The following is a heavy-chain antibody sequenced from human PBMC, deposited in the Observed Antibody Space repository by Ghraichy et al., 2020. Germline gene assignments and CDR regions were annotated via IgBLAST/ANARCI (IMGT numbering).Heavy chain of an antibody. CDR2: INPNGGGT. J-gene: IGHJ5*02. Sequence: ASVKVSCKTSGYTFSDSYIHWVRQAPGQGLEWMGWINPNGGGTNYAQKFQGRVTLTRDTSVTTVYMELSRLRSDDTAIYFCARDCNPYGSGRGWFDPWGQGTLVTVSS. D-gene: IGHD3-10*01. CDR1: GYTFSDSY. V-gene: IGHV1-2*02. CDR3: ARDCNPYGSGRGWFDP.